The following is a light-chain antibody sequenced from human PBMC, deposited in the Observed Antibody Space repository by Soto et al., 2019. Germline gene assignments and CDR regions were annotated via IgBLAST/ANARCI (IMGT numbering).Light chain of an antibody. J-gene: IGLJ3*02. CDR3: AAGDDSLNGPV. CDR2: SNN. CDR1: SSNIGRNT. V-gene: IGLV1-44*01. Sequence: QSVLTQPPSASGTPGQRVTISCSGSSSNIGRNTVNWYQQLPGTAPTLLIYSNNQRPSGVPARFSGSKSVTSASLAVNGLPSEDDADYYCAAGDDSLNGPVFGGGTKLTVL.